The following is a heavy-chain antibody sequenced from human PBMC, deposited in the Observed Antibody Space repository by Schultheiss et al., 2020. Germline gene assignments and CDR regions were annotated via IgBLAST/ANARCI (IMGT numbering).Heavy chain of an antibody. V-gene: IGHV1-3*01. CDR3: ARSAFYDILTGYYNGVFDY. CDR2: INAGNGNT. Sequence: ASVKVSCKASGYTFTSYAMHWVRQAPGQRLEWMGWINAGNGNTKYSQKFQGRVTITRDTSASTAYMELSSLRSEDTAVYYCARSAFYDILTGYYNGVFDYWGQGTLVTVSA. D-gene: IGHD3-9*01. CDR1: GYTFTSYA. J-gene: IGHJ4*02.